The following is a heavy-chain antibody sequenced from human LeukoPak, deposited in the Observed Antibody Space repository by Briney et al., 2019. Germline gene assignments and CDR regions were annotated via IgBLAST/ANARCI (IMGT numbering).Heavy chain of an antibody. CDR2: IYYTGST. CDR3: ARAGELQDAFDI. Sequence: SETLSLTCTVSGGSLSSYYWTWIRQPPGKGLEWIGYIYYTGSTSYNPSLKSRVTISVDTSKNQFSLKLSSVTAADTAAYYCARAGELQDAFDIWGQGTMVTVSS. D-gene: IGHD1-26*01. V-gene: IGHV4-59*12. CDR1: GGSLSSYY. J-gene: IGHJ3*02.